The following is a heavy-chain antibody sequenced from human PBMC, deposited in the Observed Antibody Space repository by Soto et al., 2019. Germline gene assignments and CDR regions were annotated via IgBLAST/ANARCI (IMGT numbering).Heavy chain of an antibody. CDR1: GYTFTGYY. CDR2: INPNSGGI. J-gene: IGHJ4*02. D-gene: IGHD2-8*01. V-gene: IGHV1-2*02. Sequence: QVQLVQSGAEVKKPGASVKVSCKASGYTFTGYYMHWVRQAPGQGLEWMGWINPNSGGINYAQKFQGRVTMTRDTSISTAYMELSRLRSDDTAVYYCARGLIRDGVDYWGQGTLVTVSS. CDR3: ARGLIRDGVDY.